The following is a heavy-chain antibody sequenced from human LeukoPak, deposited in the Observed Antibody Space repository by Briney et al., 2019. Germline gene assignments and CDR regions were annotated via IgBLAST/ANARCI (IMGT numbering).Heavy chain of an antibody. Sequence: PGGSLRLSCAASGFTLSSYTMNWVRHAPGKRLEWVAAISSSSRDIFYADSVKGRFSISRDNTQNSLSLQMSSLKAEDTAVYYCVREAAATLFDYWGQGTLVTVSS. D-gene: IGHD1-26*01. CDR1: GFTLSSYT. CDR2: ISSSSRDI. J-gene: IGHJ4*02. CDR3: VREAAATLFDY. V-gene: IGHV3-21*01.